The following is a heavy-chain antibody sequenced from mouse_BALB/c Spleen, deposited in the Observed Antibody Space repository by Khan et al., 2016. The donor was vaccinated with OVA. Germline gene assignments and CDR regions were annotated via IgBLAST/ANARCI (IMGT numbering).Heavy chain of an antibody. D-gene: IGHD2-1*01. V-gene: IGHV5-9*03. CDR2: ISSGGDNT. Sequence: EVELVESGGGLVKPGGSLKLSCAASGFTFSTYTISWVRQTPERRLEWVATISSGGDNTFYPDSLRGRFTISRANATNNLYLHMSSLRAEDTALYYCARSNYGTFAYWGQGTLVTVS. CDR1: GFTFSTYT. J-gene: IGHJ3*01. CDR3: ARSNYGTFAY.